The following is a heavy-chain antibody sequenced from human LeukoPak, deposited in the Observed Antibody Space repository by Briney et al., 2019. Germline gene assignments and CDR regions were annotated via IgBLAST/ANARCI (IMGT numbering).Heavy chain of an antibody. CDR2: IDGGGDDT. CDR1: GFTFSSYA. D-gene: IGHD3-10*01. CDR3: AGESVYWYFGSGASDYYSDY. Sequence: GGSLRLSCAAAGFTFSSYAMTWVRQAPGKGLEWVLAIDGGGDDTAYADSVKGRFTISRDNSNNTLFLQMNTLRADDTAVYYCAGESVYWYFGSGASDYYSDYWGQGALVTVSS. V-gene: IGHV3-23*01. J-gene: IGHJ4*02.